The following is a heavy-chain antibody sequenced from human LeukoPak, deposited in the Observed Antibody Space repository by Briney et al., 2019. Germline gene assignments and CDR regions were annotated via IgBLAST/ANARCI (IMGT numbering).Heavy chain of an antibody. Sequence: PSETLSLTCSVSDGPIDGRSYSWGCIPQPPGKGLEYIGSIDDSGSTFYDPSLKSQVSISLDTSNNQFSLRLSSVTAADTAVYYCARLKRGYFSDSTCFSLNWSVDLWGRRTLLAVSS. CDR1: DGPIDGRSYS. D-gene: IGHD2-15*01. V-gene: IGHV4-39*01. CDR3: ARLKRGYFSDSTCFSLNWSVDL. CDR2: IDDSGST. J-gene: IGHJ2*01.